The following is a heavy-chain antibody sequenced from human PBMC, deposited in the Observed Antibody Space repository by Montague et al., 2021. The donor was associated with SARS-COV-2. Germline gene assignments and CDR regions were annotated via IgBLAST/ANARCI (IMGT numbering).Heavy chain of an antibody. J-gene: IGHJ4*02. CDR3: ARVGNYLGVY. V-gene: IGHV4-61*01. CDR1: SDSVSSGKYF. Sequence: SETLSLTCTVSSDSVSSGKYFWTWIRQPPGKGLEWIGYIFYTGSANYNPSLKSRVTISVDTSNNQFSLKLKYMSAADTAVYYFARVGNYLGVYWGQGILVTVSS. D-gene: IGHD3-10*01. CDR2: IFYTGSA.